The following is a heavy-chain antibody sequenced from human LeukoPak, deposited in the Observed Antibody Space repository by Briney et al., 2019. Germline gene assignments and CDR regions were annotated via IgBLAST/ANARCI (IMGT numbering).Heavy chain of an antibody. Sequence: WETLSLTSTVSGGSISGSSYYWSWIRQPPGMGLEWIGYIYYSGSTNYNPSLKSRVTISVDTSKNQFSLKLSSGTAADTAVYYCARDCSGGSCYGAFDIWGQGTMVTVSS. V-gene: IGHV4-61*01. J-gene: IGHJ3*02. CDR1: GGSISGSSYY. CDR2: IYYSGST. D-gene: IGHD2-15*01. CDR3: ARDCSGGSCYGAFDI.